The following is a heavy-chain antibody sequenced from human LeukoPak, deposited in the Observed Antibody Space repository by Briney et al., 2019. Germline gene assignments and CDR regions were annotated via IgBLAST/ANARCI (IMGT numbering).Heavy chain of an antibody. CDR2: ISGSGVST. V-gene: IGHV3-23*01. J-gene: IGHJ4*02. CDR1: GFTFSSYA. Sequence: GGSLRLSCAASGFTFSSYAMSRVRQAPGKGLEWVSAISGSGVSTYYADSVKGRFTISRDNYKNTLYLQMNSLRAEDTAVYYCAKASIYDGSGYYYYFDYWGQGTLVTVSS. CDR3: AKASIYDGSGYYYYFDY. D-gene: IGHD3-22*01.